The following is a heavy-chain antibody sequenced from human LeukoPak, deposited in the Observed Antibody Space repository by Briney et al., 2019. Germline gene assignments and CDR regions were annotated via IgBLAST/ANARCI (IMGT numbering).Heavy chain of an antibody. CDR1: GGSFSGYY. Sequence: PSETLSLTCAVYGGSFSGYYWSWIRQPPGKGLEWIGEINHSGSINYNPSLKSRVTISVDTSKNRFSLKLSSVTAADTAVYYCASYDYTVYYMDVWGKGTTVTVSS. V-gene: IGHV4-34*01. CDR3: ASYDYTVYYMDV. CDR2: INHSGSI. J-gene: IGHJ6*03. D-gene: IGHD4-11*01.